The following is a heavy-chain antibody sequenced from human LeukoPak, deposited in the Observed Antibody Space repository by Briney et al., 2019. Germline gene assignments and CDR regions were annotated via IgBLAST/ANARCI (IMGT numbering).Heavy chain of an antibody. V-gene: IGHV1-69*05. D-gene: IGHD3-22*01. CDR1: GGTFSSYA. Sequence: GASVKVSCKASGGTFSSYAISWVRQAPGQGLEWRGRIIPIFGTANYAQKFQGRVTTTTDESTSTAYMELSSLRSEDTAVYYCARGWYYYDSSGPDAFDSWVQGAKVSVS. CDR2: IIPIFGTA. J-gene: IGHJ3*02. CDR3: ARGWYYYDSSGPDAFDS.